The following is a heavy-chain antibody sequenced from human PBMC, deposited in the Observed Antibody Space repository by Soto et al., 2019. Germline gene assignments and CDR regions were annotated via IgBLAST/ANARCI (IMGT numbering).Heavy chain of an antibody. CDR2: ILPMFGIG. Sequence: QVQLVQSGAEVKMPGSSVRVSCKASGGSFSKYGISWVRQAPGQGLEWMGGILPMFGIGNYAEKFLGRVTITADESTSTSHMELSSIISELKSVSFCARVNRENYFYAMEVWGQGNTVTVSS. J-gene: IGHJ6*02. D-gene: IGHD1-26*01. CDR1: GGSFSKYG. CDR3: ARVNRENYFYAMEV. V-gene: IGHV1-69*01.